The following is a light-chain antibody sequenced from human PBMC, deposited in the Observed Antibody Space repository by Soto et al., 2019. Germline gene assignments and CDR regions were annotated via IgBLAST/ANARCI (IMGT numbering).Light chain of an antibody. CDR1: SSNIGSNY. J-gene: IGLJ1*01. V-gene: IGLV1-47*01. CDR3: AAWDDSLSGYYV. Sequence: QSVLTQPPSASGTPGQRVTISCSGSSSNIGSNYVYWYQQLPGTAPKLFIYKNDQRPSGVPDRFSGSKSGTSASLAISGLRSEDEADYYCAAWDDSLSGYYVFGTGTQLTVL. CDR2: KND.